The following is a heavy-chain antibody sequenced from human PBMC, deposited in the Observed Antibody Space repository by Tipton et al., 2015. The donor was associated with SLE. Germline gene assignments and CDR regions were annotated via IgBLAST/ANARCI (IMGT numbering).Heavy chain of an antibody. CDR2: VYYSGTT. CDR1: GGSLSTNDF. V-gene: IGHV4-61*01. J-gene: IGHJ2*01. Sequence: LRLSCGISGGSLSTNDFWNWIRQPPGRGLEWIAYVYYSGTTNYNPSLKSRVTISVDTSKNQFSLNLSSVTAADTAVYYCARGMGSGYYGGYFDLWGRGTLVTVSS. CDR3: ARGMGSGYYGGYFDL. D-gene: IGHD5-12*01.